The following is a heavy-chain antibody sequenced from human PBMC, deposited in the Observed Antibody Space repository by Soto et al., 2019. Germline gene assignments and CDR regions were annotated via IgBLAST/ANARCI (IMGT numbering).Heavy chain of an antibody. Sequence: GESLKISCKGSGYSFTNHWIGWVRHLPGRGLEWMGIIYPGDSDTKYNPSFEGQVSLSVDKSLNTAYLQWSSLKASDTAIYYCARHFSSNWFYFDYWGQGTQGTVS. D-gene: IGHD6-13*01. V-gene: IGHV5-51*01. CDR3: ARHFSSNWFYFDY. CDR2: IYPGDSDT. CDR1: GYSFTNHW. J-gene: IGHJ4*02.